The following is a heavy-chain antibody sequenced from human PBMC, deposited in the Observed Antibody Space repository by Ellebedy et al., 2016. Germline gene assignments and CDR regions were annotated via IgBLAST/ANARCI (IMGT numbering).Heavy chain of an antibody. Sequence: GESLKISXAASGFIFSHYSMNWVRQAPGKGLEWVSLIDTDDNTYYADSVKGRFSISRDNPKNTLYLQMISLRAEDTAVYYCARVWTPTSGRQRALDYWGQGTLVTVSS. D-gene: IGHD1-26*01. CDR1: GFIFSHYS. CDR3: ARVWTPTSGRQRALDY. CDR2: IDTDDNT. V-gene: IGHV3-53*01. J-gene: IGHJ4*02.